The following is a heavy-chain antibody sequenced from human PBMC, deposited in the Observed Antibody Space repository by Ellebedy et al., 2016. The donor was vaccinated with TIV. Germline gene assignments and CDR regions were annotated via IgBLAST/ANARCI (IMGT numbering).Heavy chain of an antibody. V-gene: IGHV3-23*01. J-gene: IGHJ4*02. CDR1: GFTFSPYA. D-gene: IGHD2-21*01. Sequence: GESLKISCAASGFTFSPYAMAWVRQAPGKGLEWVSGIVGSGAQKYADSVKGRFTMSSDNSKRTVDLQMNSLRAEDTAVYFCAKDRTPGDGHWVFDNWGQGTLVSVSS. CDR3: AKDRTPGDGHWVFDN. CDR2: IVGSGA.